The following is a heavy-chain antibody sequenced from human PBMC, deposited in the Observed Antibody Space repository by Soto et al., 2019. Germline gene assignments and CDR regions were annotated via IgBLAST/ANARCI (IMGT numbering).Heavy chain of an antibody. CDR3: ARDQITTREDAFDL. D-gene: IGHD3-3*01. V-gene: IGHV1-69*08. CDR2: IIPIPDIT. CDR1: GGTFSTYI. J-gene: IGHJ3*01. Sequence: QVQLVQSGAEVRKPGSSVKVSCKAPGGTFSTYIISWVRQAPGQGLEWMGRIIPIPDITNYAQKFQGRVTITADRSTSTAYMELTSLKSEDTAVYYCARDQITTREDAFDLWGQGTLVTVSS.